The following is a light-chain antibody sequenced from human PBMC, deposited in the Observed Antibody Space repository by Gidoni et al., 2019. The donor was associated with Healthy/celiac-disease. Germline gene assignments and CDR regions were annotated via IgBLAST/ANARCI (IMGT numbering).Light chain of an antibody. V-gene: IGKV3-20*01. CDR1: QSVSSSY. J-gene: IGKJ4*01. CDR3: QQYGSSRSA. CDR2: GAS. Sequence: EIVLTQSPGTLSLSSGERATLSCRASQSVSSSYLAWYQQKPGQAPRLLIYGASSRATGIPDRFSGSGSGTDFTLTISRLEPEDFAVYYCQQYGSSRSAFGGGTKVEIK.